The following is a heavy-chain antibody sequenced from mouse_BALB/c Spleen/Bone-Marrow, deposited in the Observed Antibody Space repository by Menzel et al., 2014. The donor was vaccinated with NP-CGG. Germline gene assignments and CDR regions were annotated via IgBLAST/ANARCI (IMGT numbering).Heavy chain of an antibody. J-gene: IGHJ4*01. V-gene: IGHV7-3*02. CDR1: GFTFIDHY. CDR2: IRNKAYGYTT. Sequence: EVQLQESGGGLVQPGGSLRLSCTTSGFTFIDHYMSWVRQPPGKALEWLGFIRNKAYGYTTEYSASVKGRFTISRDNSQSILYLQMNTLRAEDSATYYCARFPMDYWGQGTSVTVSS. CDR3: ARFPMDY.